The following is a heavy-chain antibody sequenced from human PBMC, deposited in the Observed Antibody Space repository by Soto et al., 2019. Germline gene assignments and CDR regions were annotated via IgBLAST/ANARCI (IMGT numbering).Heavy chain of an antibody. D-gene: IGHD6-19*01. CDR2: VYYRGTT. V-gene: IGHV4-39*01. Sequence: QLQLQESGPGLVKPSETLSLTCTVSGGSINSANYYWGWIRQPPGKGLEWIGNVYYRGTTYYNPSLKGRVTISIDTSKSQFSLQLSSVTAADSAVFFCVRHQRYSSGWYIDYWGQGTPVTASS. J-gene: IGHJ4*02. CDR3: VRHQRYSSGWYIDY. CDR1: GGSINSANYY.